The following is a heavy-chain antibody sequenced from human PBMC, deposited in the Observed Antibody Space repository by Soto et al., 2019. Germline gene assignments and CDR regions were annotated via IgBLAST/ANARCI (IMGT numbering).Heavy chain of an antibody. CDR1: GFTFSSYG. V-gene: IGHV3-30*18. Sequence: GGPLRLSCAASGFTFSSYGMHWVRQGPGKGLEWVAMISYDGSDKYYADSVKGRFTISRDNSKNTLFLQMNALTGEDTALYYCAKDNPAVDYWGQGALVTVSS. CDR2: ISYDGSDK. CDR3: AKDNPAVDY. J-gene: IGHJ4*02.